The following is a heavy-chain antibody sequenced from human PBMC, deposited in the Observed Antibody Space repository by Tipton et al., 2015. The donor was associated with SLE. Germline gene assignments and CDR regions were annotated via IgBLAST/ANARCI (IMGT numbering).Heavy chain of an antibody. J-gene: IGHJ3*02. CDR1: GYSISSGYY. V-gene: IGHV4-38-2*02. CDR3: ARSLGLGATEDDAFDI. Sequence: TLSLTCTVSGYSISSGYYWGWIRQPPGKGLEWIGSIYHSGSTYYNPSLKSRVTISVDTSKNQFSLKLSSVTAADTAVYYCARSLGLGATEDDAFDIWGQGTMVTVSS. D-gene: IGHD1-26*01. CDR2: IYHSGST.